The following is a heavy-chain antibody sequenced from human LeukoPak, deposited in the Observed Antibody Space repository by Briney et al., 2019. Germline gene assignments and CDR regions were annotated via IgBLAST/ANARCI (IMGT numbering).Heavy chain of an antibody. D-gene: IGHD6-19*01. CDR3: ARDMGQWLPNFFDY. V-gene: IGHV3-30*04. CDR1: GFTFSSYA. J-gene: IGHJ4*02. Sequence: GGSLRLSCAASGFTFSSYAMHWVRQAPGKGLEWVDYADSVKGRFTISRDNSKNTLYLQMNSLRAEDTAVYYCARDMGQWLPNFFDYWGQGTLVTVSS.